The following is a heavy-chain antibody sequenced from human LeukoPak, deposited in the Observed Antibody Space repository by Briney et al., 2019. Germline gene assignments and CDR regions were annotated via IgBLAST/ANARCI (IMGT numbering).Heavy chain of an antibody. CDR1: GFTFSSYA. CDR2: ITTSSSYI. J-gene: IGHJ6*04. D-gene: IGHD3-10*02. V-gene: IGHV3-21*01. CDR3: AELGITMIGGV. Sequence: GGSLRLSCAASGFTFSSYAMSWVRQAPGKGLEWVSSITTSSSYIYYADSVKGRFTISRDNAKNSLYLQMNSLRAEDTAVYYCAELGITMIGGVWGKGTTVTISS.